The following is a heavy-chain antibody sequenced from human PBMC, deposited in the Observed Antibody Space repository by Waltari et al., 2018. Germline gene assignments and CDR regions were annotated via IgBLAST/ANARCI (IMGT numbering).Heavy chain of an antibody. Sequence: EVQLVESGGGLIQPGGCLRLSCAVSGFIVGSDFMGWVRQAPGKGLEWVSLISSEGHIYYADSVKGRFTISRDSSKNTLDLHMNSLRAEDTAVYYCVTMRGDVWGQGTTVTVSS. J-gene: IGHJ6*02. D-gene: IGHD3-10*01. CDR3: VTMRGDV. CDR1: GFIVGSDF. V-gene: IGHV3-53*02. CDR2: ISSEGHI.